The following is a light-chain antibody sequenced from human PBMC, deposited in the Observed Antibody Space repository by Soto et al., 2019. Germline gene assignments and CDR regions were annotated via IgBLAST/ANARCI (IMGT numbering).Light chain of an antibody. CDR1: QDISDW. V-gene: IGKV1-12*01. CDR2: AGT. J-gene: IGKJ4*01. Sequence: DIQMTQSPSSVSASVGDRVTITCRASQDISDWLAWHQQKPGKAPKLLIYAGTTLHSGVPSRFSGSGSGTDFTLTISSLQPEDFATYYCQQGHTFPLTFGGGTKVEIK. CDR3: QQGHTFPLT.